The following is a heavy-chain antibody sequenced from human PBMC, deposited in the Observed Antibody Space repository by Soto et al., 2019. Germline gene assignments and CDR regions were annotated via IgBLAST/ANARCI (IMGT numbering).Heavy chain of an antibody. Sequence: GGSLRLSCAASGFTFSSYGMHWVRQAPGKGLEWVAVISYDGSNKYYADSVKGRFTISRDNSKNTLYLQMNSLRAEDTAVYYCAKDPQYCSSTSCYDGVYYYYYGMDVWGQGTTVTVSS. J-gene: IGHJ6*02. D-gene: IGHD2-2*01. CDR1: GFTFSSYG. CDR3: AKDPQYCSSTSCYDGVYYYYYGMDV. CDR2: ISYDGSNK. V-gene: IGHV3-30*18.